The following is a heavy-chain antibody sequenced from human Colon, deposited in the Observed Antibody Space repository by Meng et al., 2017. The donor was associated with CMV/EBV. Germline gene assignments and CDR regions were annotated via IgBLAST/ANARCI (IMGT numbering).Heavy chain of an antibody. CDR2: ISAYNGNT. J-gene: IGHJ5*02. CDR3: ARDRWEYSSSWTPQNWWFDP. D-gene: IGHD6-13*01. CDR1: GYTFTSYG. V-gene: IGHV1-18*01. Sequence: ASVKVSCKASGYTFTSYGISWVRQAPGQGLEWMGWISAYNGNTNYAQKLQGRVTMTTDTSTSTAYMELRSLRSDDPAVYYCARDRWEYSSSWTPQNWWFDPWGQGTLVTVSS.